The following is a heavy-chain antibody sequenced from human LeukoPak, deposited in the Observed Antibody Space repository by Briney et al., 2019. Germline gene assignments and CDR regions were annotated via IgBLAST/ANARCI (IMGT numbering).Heavy chain of an antibody. CDR1: GFTFSSYW. J-gene: IGHJ6*04. Sequence: GGSLRLSCAAAGFTFSSYWMSWVRQAPGKWLEWVANIKQDGSEKYYVDSVKGRFTISRDNAKNSLYLQMNSLRAEDTAVYYCARSLRYDYSSGSGDVWGKGTTVTVSS. CDR2: IKQDGSEK. CDR3: ARSLRYDYSSGSGDV. D-gene: IGHD6-19*01. V-gene: IGHV3-7*03.